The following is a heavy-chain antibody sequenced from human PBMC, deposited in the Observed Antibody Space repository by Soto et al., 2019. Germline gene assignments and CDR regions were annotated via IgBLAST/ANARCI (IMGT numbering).Heavy chain of an antibody. CDR2: INPSGGST. J-gene: IGHJ4*02. CDR3: ARDLTLTYYFDY. CDR1: GYSFTIYN. Sequence: QVQLVQSGAEVKKPGASVKISCKASGYSFTIYNMHWMRQAPGQGLEWMGIINPSGGSTSYAQRFQGRVTITRDTSTSTVYMELSSLTSEDTAVYYCARDLTLTYYFDYWGQGTLVTVSS. V-gene: IGHV1-46*01. D-gene: IGHD3-9*01.